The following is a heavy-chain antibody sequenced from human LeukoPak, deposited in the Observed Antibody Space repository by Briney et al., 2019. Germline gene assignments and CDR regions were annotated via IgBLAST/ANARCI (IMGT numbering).Heavy chain of an antibody. CDR2: IKSKTDGGTI. CDR3: TTVRRRSNSWYDC. V-gene: IGHV3-15*01. J-gene: IGHJ5*01. Sequence: PGGSLRLSCAASGFTFSNAWMSWVRQAPGKGLEWVGRIKSKTDGGTIDYAAPVNGRFIISRDDSKNTLYLQINSLKTEDTAVYYCTTVRRRSNSWYDCWGQGTLVTVSS. CDR1: GFTFSNAW.